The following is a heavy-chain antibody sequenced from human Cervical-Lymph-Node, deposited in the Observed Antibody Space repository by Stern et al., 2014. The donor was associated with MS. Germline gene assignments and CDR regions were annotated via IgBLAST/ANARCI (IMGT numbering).Heavy chain of an antibody. CDR2: SSPEDGET. J-gene: IGHJ6*02. CDR1: GYTLNDLS. V-gene: IGHV1-24*01. Sequence: VQLEESGAEVKKPGASVKVSCKVSGYTLNDLSLHWGRQAPAEGLEWMGGSSPEDGETIFAQGLQGRVTVTEDTSTDTAYMELSSLRSEDTAVYYCASAVTGLNYYFHALDVWGQGTTVTVSS. CDR3: ASAVTGLNYYFHALDV. D-gene: IGHD6-19*01.